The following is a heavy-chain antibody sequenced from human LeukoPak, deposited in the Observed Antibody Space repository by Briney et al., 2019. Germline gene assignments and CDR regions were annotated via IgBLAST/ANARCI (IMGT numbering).Heavy chain of an antibody. CDR1: GFTFGSYW. CDR3: ARGVPGGWYFDL. CDR2: INGDGTRT. J-gene: IGHJ2*01. D-gene: IGHD3-16*01. V-gene: IGHV3-74*01. Sequence: GGSLRPSCAASGFTFGSYWMHWVRQAPGKGLVWVSRINGDGTRTNYADSVKGRFAISRDNAENTVNLQIYSLKAEDTAVYYCARGVPGGWYFDLWGRATLVTVSS.